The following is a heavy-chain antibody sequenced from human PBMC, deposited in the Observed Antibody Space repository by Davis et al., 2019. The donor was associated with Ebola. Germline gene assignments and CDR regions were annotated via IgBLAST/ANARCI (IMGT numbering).Heavy chain of an antibody. J-gene: IGHJ6*02. D-gene: IGHD2-15*01. CDR2: ISSSSSSI. V-gene: IGHV3-21*01. CDR1: GFTFSTYS. Sequence: GESLKISCAASGFTFSTYSMNWVRQAPGKGLEWVSSISSSSSSIYYADSVKGRFTISRGNAKSSLYLQMNSLGAEDTALYYCARVRCSGTSCYSPYYYGMDVWGQGTTVTVSS. CDR3: ARVRCSGTSCYSPYYYGMDV.